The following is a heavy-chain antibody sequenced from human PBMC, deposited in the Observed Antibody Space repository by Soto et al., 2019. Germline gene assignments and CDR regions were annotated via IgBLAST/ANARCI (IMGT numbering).Heavy chain of an antibody. CDR3: AASMATVYFDY. D-gene: IGHD3-10*01. Sequence: VQLVESGGGVVQPGRSLRLSCAASGFTFSSYAMHWVRQAPGKGLEWVAVISYDGSNKYYADSVKGRFTISRDNSKNTLYLQMNSLRAEDTAVYYCAASMATVYFDYWGQGTLVTVSS. CDR1: GFTFSSYA. CDR2: ISYDGSNK. J-gene: IGHJ4*02. V-gene: IGHV3-30-3*01.